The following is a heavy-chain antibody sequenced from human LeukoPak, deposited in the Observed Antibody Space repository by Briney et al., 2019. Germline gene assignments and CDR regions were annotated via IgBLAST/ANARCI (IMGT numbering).Heavy chain of an antibody. CDR2: IGSDGSST. CDR3: ARDSGSSEYYFDY. CDR1: GFTFSSYW. J-gene: IGHJ4*02. D-gene: IGHD1-26*01. Sequence: GGSQRLSCAASGFTFSSYWMHWVRQVPGKGLVWVSRIGSDGSSTSFAESVKGRFTISRDNAKNTLYLQMDSLRAEDTAVYYCARDSGSSEYYFDYWGQGTLVTVSS. V-gene: IGHV3-74*01.